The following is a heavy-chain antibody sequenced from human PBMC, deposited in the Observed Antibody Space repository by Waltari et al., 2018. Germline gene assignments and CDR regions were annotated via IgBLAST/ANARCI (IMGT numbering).Heavy chain of an antibody. V-gene: IGHV1-2*04. J-gene: IGHJ6*02. CDR2: INPNSGGT. D-gene: IGHD6-13*01. CDR1: GYTFTSYD. CDR3: TRAGIAAAGYYYYGMDV. Sequence: QVQLVQSGAEVKKPGASVKVSCKASGYTFTSYDINWVRQATGQGLGWMGWINPNSGGTNYAQKFQGWVTMTRDTSISTAYMELSRLRFDDTAVYYCTRAGIAAAGYYYYGMDVWGQGTTVTVSS.